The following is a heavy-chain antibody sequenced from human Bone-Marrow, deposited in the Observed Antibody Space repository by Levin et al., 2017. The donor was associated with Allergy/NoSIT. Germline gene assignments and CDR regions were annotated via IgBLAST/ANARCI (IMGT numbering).Heavy chain of an antibody. V-gene: IGHV4-59*01. J-gene: IGHJ5*02. CDR1: GGSISAYY. D-gene: IGHD3-22*01. Sequence: PSETLSLTCTVSGGSISAYYWSWIRQTPEKGLEWIGYIYYRGSTNYNPSLKSRVTISLDTSKNQFSLRLNSVTAADTAVYYCARDDGSGYYDHWGQGTLVTVSS. CDR2: IYYRGST. CDR3: ARDDGSGYYDH.